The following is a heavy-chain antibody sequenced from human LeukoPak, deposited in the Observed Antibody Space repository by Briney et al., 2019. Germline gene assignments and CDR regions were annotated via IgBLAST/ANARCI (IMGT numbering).Heavy chain of an antibody. Sequence: GGSLRLSCAASGFTFGSYSMNWVRQAPGKGLEWVSSISSSSSYIYYADSVKGRFTISRDNAKNSLYLQMNSLRAEDTAVYYCARAYSSSGDYFDYWGQGTLVTVSS. D-gene: IGHD6-6*01. CDR1: GFTFGSYS. CDR2: ISSSSSYI. CDR3: ARAYSSSGDYFDY. V-gene: IGHV3-21*01. J-gene: IGHJ4*02.